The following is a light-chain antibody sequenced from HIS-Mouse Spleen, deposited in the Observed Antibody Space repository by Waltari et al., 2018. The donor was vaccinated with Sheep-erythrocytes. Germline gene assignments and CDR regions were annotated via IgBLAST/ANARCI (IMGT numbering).Light chain of an antibody. CDR2: EGS. CDR1: SSDVGSYNL. Sequence: QSALTQPASVSGSPGQSITISCTGTSSDVGSYNLVSWYQQHPGKAPKRMIYEGSKRPSGVSNRFSGSKSGNTASLTISGRQAEDEADYYCQAWDSSTAWVFGGGTKLTVL. J-gene: IGLJ3*02. V-gene: IGLV2-23*01. CDR3: QAWDSSTAWV.